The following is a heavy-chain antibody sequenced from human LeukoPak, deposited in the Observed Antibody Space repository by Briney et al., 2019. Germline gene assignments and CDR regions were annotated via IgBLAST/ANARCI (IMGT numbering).Heavy chain of an antibody. CDR3: AKGGQYSSSWDFDY. Sequence: GRSLRLSCAASGFTFSNYGIHWVRQAPGKRLEWVAFISYDGSNNYYADSEKGRFTTSRGNSQNTLYLQMNSLRAEDTAVYYCAKGGQYSSSWDFDYWGQGTLVTVSS. V-gene: IGHV3-30*18. CDR1: GFTFSNYG. CDR2: ISYDGSNN. D-gene: IGHD6-13*01. J-gene: IGHJ4*02.